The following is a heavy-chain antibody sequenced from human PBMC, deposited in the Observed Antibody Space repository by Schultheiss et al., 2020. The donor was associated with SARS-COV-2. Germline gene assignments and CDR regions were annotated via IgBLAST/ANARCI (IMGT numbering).Heavy chain of an antibody. CDR3: ARTDILTGYPNYFDY. J-gene: IGHJ4*02. D-gene: IGHD3-9*01. CDR2: IYHSGST. V-gene: IGHV4-4*02. CDR1: GGSISSSNW. Sequence: SETLSLTCAVSGGSISSSNWWSWVRQPPGKGLEWIGEIYHSGSTNYNPSLKSRVTISVDKSKNQFSLKLSSVTAADTAVYYCARTDILTGYPNYFDYWGQGTLVTVSS.